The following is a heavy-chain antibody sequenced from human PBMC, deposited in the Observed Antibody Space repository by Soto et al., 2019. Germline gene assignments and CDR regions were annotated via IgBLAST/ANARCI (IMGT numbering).Heavy chain of an antibody. CDR3: ARDIIVVVTAFNYYGMDV. J-gene: IGHJ6*02. D-gene: IGHD2-21*02. CDR1: GGTFSSYA. CDR2: IIPIFGTA. V-gene: IGHV1-69*06. Sequence: SVKVSCKASGGTFSSYAISWVRQAPGQGLEWMGGIIPIFGTANYAQKFQGRVTITADKSTSTAYMELSSLRSEDTAVYYCARDIIVVVTAFNYYGMDVWGQGTTVTVSS.